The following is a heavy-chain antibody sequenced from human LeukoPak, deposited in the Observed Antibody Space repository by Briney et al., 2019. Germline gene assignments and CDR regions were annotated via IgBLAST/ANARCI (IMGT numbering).Heavy chain of an antibody. CDR1: GITFSSYA. D-gene: IGHD5-12*01. V-gene: IGHV3-23*01. CDR3: AIQYSGYDNDIDY. J-gene: IGHJ4*02. CDR2: ISGSGSGT. Sequence: GGSLRLSCAASGITFSSYAMSWVRQAPGKGLEWVSAISGSGSGTYYADSVKGRFTVSRDNSKNTLYLQMNSLRAEDTAVYYCAIQYSGYDNDIDYWGQGTLVTVSS.